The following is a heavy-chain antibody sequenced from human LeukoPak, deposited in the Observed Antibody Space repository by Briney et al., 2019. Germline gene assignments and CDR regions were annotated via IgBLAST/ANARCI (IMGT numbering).Heavy chain of an antibody. V-gene: IGHV4-4*07. CDR1: GASITNYY. CDR3: ARVRPNWNDGTFDY. J-gene: IGHJ4*02. CDR2: IYPSGST. D-gene: IGHD1-1*01. Sequence: SETLSLTCTVSGASITNYYWSWIRQSAGKGLGWIGRIYPSGSTHSNPSLKSRVTMSLDTSKNQFSLGLSSVTAADTAVHYCARVRPNWNDGTFDYWGQGTLVTVSS.